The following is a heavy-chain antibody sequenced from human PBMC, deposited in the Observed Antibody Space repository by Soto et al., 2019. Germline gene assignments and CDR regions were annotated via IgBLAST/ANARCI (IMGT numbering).Heavy chain of an antibody. CDR1: GYPLTSYD. D-gene: IGHD3-10*01. Sequence: XSVKVASKASGYPLTSYDVNWGRQSTGQGLEWMGWMNPNSGNTGYAQKFQGRVTMTRNTSISTAYMELSSLRSEHTAVYYCARGGGYWFDPCGQGTLVTVSS. V-gene: IGHV1-8*01. J-gene: IGHJ5*02. CDR3: ARGGGYWFDP. CDR2: MNPNSGNT.